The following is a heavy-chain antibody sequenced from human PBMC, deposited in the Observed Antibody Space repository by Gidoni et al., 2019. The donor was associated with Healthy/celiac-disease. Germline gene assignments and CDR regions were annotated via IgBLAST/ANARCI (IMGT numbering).Heavy chain of an antibody. CDR3: AKTGGGSSSYYFDY. D-gene: IGHD6-6*01. J-gene: IGHJ4*02. V-gene: IGHV3-23*01. CDR2: SSGSGDST. Sequence: EVQLLESGGGLVQPGGSLRLSCPASGFTFSTYALSWFRQAPGKGLEWVSSSSGSGDSTYYADSVKGRFTISRDNSKNTLYLQMNSLRAEDTAVYYCAKTGGGSSSYYFDYWGQGTLVTVSS. CDR1: GFTFSTYA.